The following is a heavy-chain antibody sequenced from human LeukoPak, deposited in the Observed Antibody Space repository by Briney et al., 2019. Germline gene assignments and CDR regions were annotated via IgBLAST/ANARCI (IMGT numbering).Heavy chain of an antibody. CDR1: GGSISNFH. Sequence: PSETLSLTCTVSGGSISNFHWSWIRQPAGKGLEWIGRVHNSGSINYNPSLRGRVTMSVDTSKNQFSLKLSSVTAADTAVYYCAREYSSSYPYYMDVWGKGTTVTVSS. CDR3: AREYSSSYPYYMDV. J-gene: IGHJ6*03. D-gene: IGHD6-6*01. V-gene: IGHV4-4*07. CDR2: VHNSGSI.